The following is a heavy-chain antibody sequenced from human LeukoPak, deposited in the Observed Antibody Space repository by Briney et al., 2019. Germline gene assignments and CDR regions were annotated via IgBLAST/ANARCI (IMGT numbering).Heavy chain of an antibody. Sequence: GASVKVSCKAAGYSFTDSYMHWVRQAPGQGLEWMGWIDPNSGGTNYAQKFQGWVTMTRDTSISTAHMELGRLTSDDTAMYYCARVRCCDSNMYYFDYWGQGTLVTVSS. CDR3: ARVRCCDSNMYYFDY. J-gene: IGHJ4*02. D-gene: IGHD2-21*02. CDR2: IDPNSGGT. CDR1: GYSFTDSY. V-gene: IGHV1-2*04.